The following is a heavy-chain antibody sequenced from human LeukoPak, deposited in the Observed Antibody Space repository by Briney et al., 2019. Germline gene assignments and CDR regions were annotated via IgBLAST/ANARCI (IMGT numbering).Heavy chain of an antibody. CDR2: ISGSGDST. D-gene: IGHD3-22*01. V-gene: IGHV3-23*01. J-gene: IGHJ4*02. CDR3: AKDACIGCYYDSSGYYLDY. Sequence: GGSLRLSCAASGFTFSSYGMSWVRQALGKGLEWVSTISGSGDSTFYADSVKGRFTISRDNSENTLYLQMNSLRAEDTAVYYCAKDACIGCYYDSSGYYLDYWGQGTLVTVSS. CDR1: GFTFSSYG.